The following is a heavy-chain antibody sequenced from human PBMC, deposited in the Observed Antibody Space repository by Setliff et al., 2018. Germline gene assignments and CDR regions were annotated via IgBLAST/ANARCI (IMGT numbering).Heavy chain of an antibody. D-gene: IGHD4-17*01. CDR3: SRDPNGDYVGAFDP. J-gene: IGHJ5*02. V-gene: IGHV3-48*03. CDR1: GFTFRGYE. CDR2: ITTSGSTI. Sequence: GGSLRLSCAASGFTFRGYEMNWVRQAPGKGLEWISYITTSGSTIYYADSVKGRFTISRDNAKNSLYLQMNSLRAEDTASYFRSRDPNGDYVGAFDPWGQGILVTVSS.